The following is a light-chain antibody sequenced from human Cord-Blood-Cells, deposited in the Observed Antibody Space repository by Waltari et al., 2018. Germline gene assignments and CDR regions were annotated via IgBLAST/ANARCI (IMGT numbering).Light chain of an antibody. J-gene: IGKJ4*01. V-gene: IGKV1-39*01. CDR3: QQSYSTPPI. CDR1: QSISSY. Sequence: DIQMTQSPSSLSASVGDRVTITGRASQSISSYLNWYQQKPGKAPKLLIYAASSLQSGVPSRFSGSGSGTDFTLTISSLQPEDFATYYCQQSYSTPPIFGGGTKVEIK. CDR2: AAS.